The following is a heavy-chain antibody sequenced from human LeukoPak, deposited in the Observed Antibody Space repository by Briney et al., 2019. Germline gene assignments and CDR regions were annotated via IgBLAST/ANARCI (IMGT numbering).Heavy chain of an antibody. J-gene: IGHJ4*02. Sequence: GGSLRLSCAASGFSFSSYAMTWVRQAPGRGLEWVSVISGDGASTDFIDSVKGRFTISRDNSKNTLYLQMNSLRAEDTAVYYCAKVQGVWGSYRSLPDYWGQGTLVTVSS. CDR1: GFSFSSYA. V-gene: IGHV3-23*01. CDR2: ISGDGAST. D-gene: IGHD3-16*02. CDR3: AKVQGVWGSYRSLPDY.